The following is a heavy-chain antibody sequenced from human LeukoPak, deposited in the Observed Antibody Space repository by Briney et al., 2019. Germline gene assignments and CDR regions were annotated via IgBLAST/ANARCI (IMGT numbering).Heavy chain of an antibody. D-gene: IGHD3-9*01. J-gene: IGHJ4*02. Sequence: GRSLRLSCAASGFTFSSYAMSWVRQAPGEGLEWVSAISGSGGSTYYADSVKGRFTISRDNSKNTLYLQMNSLRAEDTDVYYCATPRKTGNYPGAFFDYWGQGTLVTVSS. V-gene: IGHV3-23*01. CDR2: ISGSGGST. CDR3: ATPRKTGNYPGAFFDY. CDR1: GFTFSSYA.